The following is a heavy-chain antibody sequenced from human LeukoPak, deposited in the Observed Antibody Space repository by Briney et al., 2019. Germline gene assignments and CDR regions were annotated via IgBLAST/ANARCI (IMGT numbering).Heavy chain of an antibody. CDR1: GFTFSSYA. D-gene: IGHD2-2*03. J-gene: IGHJ4*02. CDR2: ISYDGSNK. V-gene: IGHV3-30*04. CDR3: ARGLSGYGYRGFDY. Sequence: GGSLRLSCAASGFTFSSYAMHWVRQAPGKGLEWVAVISYDGSNKYYADSVKGRFTISRDNSKNTLYLQMNSLRAEDTAVYYCARGLSGYGYRGFDYWGQGTLVTVSS.